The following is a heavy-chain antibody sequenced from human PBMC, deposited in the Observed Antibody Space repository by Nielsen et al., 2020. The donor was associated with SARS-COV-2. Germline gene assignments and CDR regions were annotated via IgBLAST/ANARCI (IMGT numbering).Heavy chain of an antibody. CDR3: AKRRAVFMLTFGGEGAMDV. CDR1: GFTFNNFG. CDR2: ISYEGSQK. J-gene: IGHJ6*02. D-gene: IGHD3-16*01. V-gene: IGHV3-30*18. Sequence: GGSLRLSCAASGFTFNNFGFSWVRQAPGQGLEWVASISYEGSQKYYAESLTGRFTVSRDTSRNTVYLQMNSLSVEDTAAYHCAKRRAVFMLTFGGEGAMDVWGQGTTVSVSS.